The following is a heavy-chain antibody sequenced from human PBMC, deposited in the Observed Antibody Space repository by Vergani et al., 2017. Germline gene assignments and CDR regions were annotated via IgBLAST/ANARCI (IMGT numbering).Heavy chain of an antibody. CDR1: GFTFSSYA. D-gene: IGHD2-2*01. J-gene: IGHJ1*01. CDR2: ISGSGGRT. Sequence: EVQLLESGGGLVQPGGSLRLSCAASGFTFSSYAMSWVRQAPGKGLEWVSAISGSGGRTYYADSVKGRFTISRDNSKNTLYLQMNSLRAEDTAVYYCAKDQKDIVVVPAAAFQHWGQGTLVTVSS. CDR3: AKDQKDIVVVPAAAFQH. V-gene: IGHV3-23*01.